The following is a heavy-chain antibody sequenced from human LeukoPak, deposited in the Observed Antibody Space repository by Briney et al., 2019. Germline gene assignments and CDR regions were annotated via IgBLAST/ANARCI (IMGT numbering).Heavy chain of an antibody. CDR3: ARGLTTVTFDC. Sequence: ASVKVSCKASGYTFTGSYLHWVRQAQGQGLEWMGWINPNSGATNYARQFQGRGTMTRDTSISTAYMEMSRLRSDEAAVYHCARGLTTVTFDCWGQGTLVTVTS. CDR2: INPNSGAT. V-gene: IGHV1-2*02. CDR1: GYTFTGSY. J-gene: IGHJ4*02. D-gene: IGHD4-17*01.